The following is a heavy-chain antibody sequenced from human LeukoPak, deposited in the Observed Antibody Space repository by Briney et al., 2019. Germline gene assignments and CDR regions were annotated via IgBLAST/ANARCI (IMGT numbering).Heavy chain of an antibody. CDR1: GYTFSNHY. CDR2: INPNSGGT. D-gene: IGHD5-12*01. CDR3: ARSRSFSGYGAFGP. V-gene: IGHV1-2*02. Sequence: RASVKVSCKASGYTFSNHYLHWVRQAAGQGLEWMGWINPNSGGTYYLQKFQGRVVMTRDTSSGTAYMELSSLTSGDTAVYFCARSRSFSGYGAFGPWGQGTLVTVSS. J-gene: IGHJ5*02.